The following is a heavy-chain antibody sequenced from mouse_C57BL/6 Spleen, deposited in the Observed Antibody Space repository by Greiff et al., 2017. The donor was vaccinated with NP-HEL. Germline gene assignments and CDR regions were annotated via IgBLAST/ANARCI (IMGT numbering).Heavy chain of an antibody. Sequence: QVQLKESGAELVRPGASVKLSCKASGYTFTDYYINWVKQRPGQGLEWIARIYPGSGNTYYNEKFKGKATLTAEKSSSTAYMQLSSLTSEDSAVYFCARSNWGAMDYWGQGTSVTVSS. CDR1: GYTFTDYY. CDR2: IYPGSGNT. CDR3: ARSNWGAMDY. J-gene: IGHJ4*01. D-gene: IGHD4-1*01. V-gene: IGHV1-76*01.